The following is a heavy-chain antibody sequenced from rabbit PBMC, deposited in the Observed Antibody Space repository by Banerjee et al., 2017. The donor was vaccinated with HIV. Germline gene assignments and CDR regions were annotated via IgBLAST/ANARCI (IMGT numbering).Heavy chain of an antibody. CDR1: GIHSRSHYR. CDR3: VRAGVYAGSSSYTGFDFNL. V-gene: IGHV1S43*01. J-gene: IGHJ4*01. CDR2: IYTTSGST. D-gene: IGHD8-1*01. Sequence: QEPPEETGGRPANPAGTPTPTCNASGIHSRSHYRMCWARQPPGRGLELIACIYTTSGSTWYASWVNGRFTISRSTSLNTVDLQMTSLTAADTATYFCVRAGVYAGSSSYTGFDFNLWGQGTLVTVS.